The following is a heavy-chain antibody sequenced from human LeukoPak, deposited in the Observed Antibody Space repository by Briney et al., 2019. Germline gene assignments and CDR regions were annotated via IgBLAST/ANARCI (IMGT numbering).Heavy chain of an antibody. V-gene: IGHV4/OR15-8*01. CDR3: ARLNDYGDYGGWFDP. CDR2: VSHTGRT. J-gene: IGHJ5*02. D-gene: IGHD4-17*01. CDR1: GGSIYSPNW. Sequence: SATLSLTCVVSGGSIYSPNWWTWVRQPPGKGLEWIGEVSHTGRTNYHPSLKSRVTISVDTSKNQFSLKLSSVTAADTAVYYCARLNDYGDYGGWFDPWGQGTLVTVSS.